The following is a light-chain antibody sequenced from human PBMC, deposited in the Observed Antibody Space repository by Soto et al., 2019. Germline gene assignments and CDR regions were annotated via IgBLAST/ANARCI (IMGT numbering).Light chain of an antibody. CDR3: MQGTHWTPT. CDR2: KVS. J-gene: IGKJ4*01. Sequence: VVMTQSPLSMPATLGQPAYISCSSIQSLVLSDGNTYLNWFHKRPGQYPRSLIYKVSNRDSAVPDRFSGSGSGTDFKLKISRVEAEDVGVYECMQGTHWTPTFGGGTKVDIK. V-gene: IGKV2-30*02. CDR1: QSLVLSDGNTY.